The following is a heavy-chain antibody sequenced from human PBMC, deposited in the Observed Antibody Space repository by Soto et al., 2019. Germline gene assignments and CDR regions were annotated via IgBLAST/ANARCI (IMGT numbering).Heavy chain of an antibody. CDR2: ISGSGDRT. CDR3: ARDPLDPHFWSAPPDY. CDR1: EFTFSSYA. D-gene: IGHD3-3*02. J-gene: IGHJ4*02. V-gene: IGHV3-23*01. Sequence: EVQLLESGGGLVQPGGSLRLSCAATEFTFSSYAMSWVRQAPGKGLEWVSAISGSGDRTYYADSVKGRFTISRDNSRNTLHLQMNSLRVEDTAVYYCARDPLDPHFWSAPPDYWGQGTLVTVSS.